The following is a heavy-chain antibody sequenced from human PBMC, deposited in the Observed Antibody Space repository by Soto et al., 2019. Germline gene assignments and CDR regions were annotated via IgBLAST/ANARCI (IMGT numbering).Heavy chain of an antibody. CDR1: GYTFPSYD. V-gene: IGHV1-8*01. Sequence: ASVKVSCKASGYTFPSYDINWLRQAPGQGLEWMGWMSPNTGNTGQTQSFQGGLTMTRNTSISTAYLELTRLESEDTAVYYCAISDCSGGSCYFLDYWGQGTLVTVSS. CDR2: MSPNTGNT. J-gene: IGHJ4*02. D-gene: IGHD2-15*01. CDR3: AISDCSGGSCYFLDY.